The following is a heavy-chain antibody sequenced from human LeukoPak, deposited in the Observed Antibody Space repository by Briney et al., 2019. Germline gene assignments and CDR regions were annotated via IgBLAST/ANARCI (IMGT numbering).Heavy chain of an antibody. CDR2: IYYSGST. CDR3: ASYEGWYPQFDY. D-gene: IGHD6-19*01. CDR1: GGSISSYY. J-gene: IGHJ4*02. Sequence: SETLSLTCTVSGGSISSYYWSWIRQPPGKGLEWIGYIYYSGSTNYNPSLKSRVTISVDTSKNQFSLKLSSVTAADTAVYYCASYEGWYPQFDYWGQGTLVTVSS. V-gene: IGHV4-59*01.